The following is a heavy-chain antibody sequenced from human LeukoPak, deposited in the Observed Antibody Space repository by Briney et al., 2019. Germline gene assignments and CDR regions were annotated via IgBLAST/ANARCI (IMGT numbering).Heavy chain of an antibody. V-gene: IGHV3-7*01. CDR1: GFTFRSYW. CDR3: ARDLSLVIDY. CDR2: IKQDGSEK. D-gene: IGHD3-9*01. J-gene: IGHJ4*02. Sequence: GGSLRLSCAASGFTFRSYWMSWVRQAPGKGLEWVANIKQDGSEKYYVDSVKGRFTISRDNAKNSLYLQMNSLRAEDTAVYYCARDLSLVIDYWGQGTLVTVSS.